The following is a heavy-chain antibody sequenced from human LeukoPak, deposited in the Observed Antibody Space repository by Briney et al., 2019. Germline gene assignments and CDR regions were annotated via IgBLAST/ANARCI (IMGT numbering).Heavy chain of an antibody. J-gene: IGHJ4*02. CDR1: GFTFSSYA. CDR2: ISHDGSNK. CDR3: ARGIVVVMGGFDY. V-gene: IGHV3-30-3*01. Sequence: GRSLRLSCAASGFTFSSYAMHWVRQAPGKGLEWVAVISHDGSNKYYADSVKGRFTISRDNSKNTLYLQMNSLRAEDTAVYYCARGIVVVMGGFDYWGQGTLVTVSS. D-gene: IGHD3-22*01.